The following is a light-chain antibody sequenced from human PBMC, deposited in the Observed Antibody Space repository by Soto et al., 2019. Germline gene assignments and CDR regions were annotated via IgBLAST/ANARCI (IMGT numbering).Light chain of an antibody. J-gene: IGKJ1*01. V-gene: IGKV3-15*01. CDR3: HQYDNLWP. CDR1: HSVQSF. CDR2: GAS. Sequence: VMTQSPATLSVSLGERATLSCKASHSVQSFLAWYQQKPGQTPRLLIWGASFRATGVPDRFSGSGSGTEFTLSINSLQSEDAAIYFCHQYDNLWPFGQGTRVEI.